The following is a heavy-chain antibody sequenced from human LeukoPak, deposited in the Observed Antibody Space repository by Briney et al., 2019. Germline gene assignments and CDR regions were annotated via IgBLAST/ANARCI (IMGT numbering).Heavy chain of an antibody. D-gene: IGHD3-10*01. CDR2: ISSDGDTT. CDR1: GFTFSDYW. J-gene: IGHJ4*02. V-gene: IGHV3-74*01. Sequence: QPGGSLRLSCVASGFTFSDYWIHWVRHAPGKGLVWVSRISSDGDTTNYADSVKGRFTISRDNAKNTLYLQMNSLGVEDTAVYYCARDRGPRTGFMVREAYDYWGQGTLVTVSS. CDR3: ARDRGPRTGFMVREAYDY.